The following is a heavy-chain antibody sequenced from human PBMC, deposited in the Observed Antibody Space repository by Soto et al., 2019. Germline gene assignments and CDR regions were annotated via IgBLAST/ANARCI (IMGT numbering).Heavy chain of an antibody. V-gene: IGHV3-21*06. J-gene: IGHJ4*02. CDR1: GFTFTRYS. Sequence: PGGSLRLSCAASGFTFTRYSMNWVRQAPGKGLEWVSSISSTTNYIYYGDSMKGRFTISRDNAKNSLYLEMNSLRAEDTAVYYCARESEDLTSNFDYWGQGTLITVSS. CDR2: ISSTTNYI. CDR3: ARESEDLTSNFDY.